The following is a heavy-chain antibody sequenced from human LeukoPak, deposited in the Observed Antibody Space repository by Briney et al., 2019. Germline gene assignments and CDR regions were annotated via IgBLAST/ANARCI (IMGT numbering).Heavy chain of an antibody. J-gene: IGHJ4*02. CDR2: IIPIFGTA. CDR3: ARSDSSGSDY. CDR1: GDTFSSYA. D-gene: IGHD6-19*01. V-gene: IGHV1-69*05. Sequence: ASVKVSCKASGDTFSSYAISWVRQAPGQGLEWMGRIIPIFGTANYAQKFQGRVTITTDESTSTAYMELSSLRSEDTAVYYCARSDSSGSDYWGQGTLVTVSS.